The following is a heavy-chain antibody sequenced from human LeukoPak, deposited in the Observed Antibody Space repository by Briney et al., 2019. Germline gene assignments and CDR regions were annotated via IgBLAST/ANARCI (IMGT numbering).Heavy chain of an antibody. CDR3: ALHSSWDHYFDY. CDR2: IYSSGST. V-gene: IGHV4-59*04. CDR1: GGSISSYY. Sequence: SETLSLTCTVSGGSISSYYWSWIRQPPGKGLEWIGSIYSSGSTYYNPSLKSRVTISVDTSKNQFSLKLNSVTAADTAVYYCALHSSWDHYFDYWGQGTLVTVSS. J-gene: IGHJ4*02. D-gene: IGHD6-13*01.